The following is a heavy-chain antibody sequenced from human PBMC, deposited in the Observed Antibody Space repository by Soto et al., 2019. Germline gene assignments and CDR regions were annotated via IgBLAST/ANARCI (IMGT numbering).Heavy chain of an antibody. CDR2: ISYDGSNK. CDR3: AKARPGFDWYSDY. J-gene: IGHJ4*02. CDR1: GFTFSSYG. D-gene: IGHD3-9*01. V-gene: IGHV3-30*18. Sequence: QVQLVESGGGVVQPGRSLRLSCAASGFTFSSYGMHWVRQAPGKGLEWVAVISYDGSNKYYADSVKGRFTISRDNSKNTLYLQMNSLRAEDTAVYYCAKARPGFDWYSDYWGQGTLVTVSS.